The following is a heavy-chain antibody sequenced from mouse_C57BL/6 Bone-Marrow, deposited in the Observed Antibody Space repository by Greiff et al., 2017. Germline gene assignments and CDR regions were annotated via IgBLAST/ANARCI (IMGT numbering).Heavy chain of an antibody. J-gene: IGHJ2*01. D-gene: IGHD2-2*01. CDR2: ISSGSSTI. CDR1: GFTFSDYG. CDR3: ARTRLRGPFDY. Sequence: DVQLVESGGGLVKPGGSLKLSCAASGFTFSDYGMHWVRQAPEKGLEWVAYISSGSSTIYYADTVKGRFPISRDNAQNTLFLQMTSLRSEDTAMYYCARTRLRGPFDYWGQGTTLTVSS. V-gene: IGHV5-17*01.